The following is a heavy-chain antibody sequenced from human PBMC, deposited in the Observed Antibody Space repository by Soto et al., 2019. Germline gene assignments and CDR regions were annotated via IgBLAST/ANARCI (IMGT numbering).Heavy chain of an antibody. CDR1: GFTFSSYA. CDR2: ISYDGSNK. D-gene: IGHD2-2*01. Sequence: QVQLVESGGGVVQPGRPLRLSCAASGFTFSSYAMHWVRQATGKGLEWVAVISYDGSNKYYADSVKGRFTISRDNSKNTLYLQMNSLRAEDTAVYYCSRDRLSIVVVPAAINYYYYGMDVWCQGTTVTVSS. CDR3: SRDRLSIVVVPAAINYYYYGMDV. J-gene: IGHJ6*02. V-gene: IGHV3-30-3*01.